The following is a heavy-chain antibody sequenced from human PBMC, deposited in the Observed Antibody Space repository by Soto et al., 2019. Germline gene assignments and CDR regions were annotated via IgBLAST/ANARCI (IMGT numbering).Heavy chain of an antibody. CDR1: GFTFSSYT. V-gene: IGHV3-21*01. D-gene: IGHD3-10*01. CDR3: VRVGITFMRGRIRGDHHGLAV. Sequence: EVRLVESGGGLVKTGGSLRISCAASGFTFSSYTMNWVRQAPGKGLEWVANINGVGTYVYYIDSVQGRFTISRDNAKNSVYLQMSSLGVEDTAVYYCVRVGITFMRGRIRGDHHGLAVWGKGTTVTVSS. J-gene: IGHJ6*04. CDR2: INGVGTYV.